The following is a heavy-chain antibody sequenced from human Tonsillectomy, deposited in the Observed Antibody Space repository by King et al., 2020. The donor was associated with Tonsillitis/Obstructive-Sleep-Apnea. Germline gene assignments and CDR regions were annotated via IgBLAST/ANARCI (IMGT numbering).Heavy chain of an antibody. CDR3: ARSKGSGSYFDS. D-gene: IGHD3-10*01. CDR2: ISSSGST. CDR1: GGSISGYY. J-gene: IGHJ4*02. V-gene: IGHV4-59*01. Sequence: QLQESGPGLVKPSETLSLTCTVSGGSISGYYWSWIRQPPGKGLEWIGYISSSGSTNYSPSLRSRVTISLDTSKNQFSLRLSSVTTADTAVYYCARSKGSGSYFDSWGLGTLVIVSS.